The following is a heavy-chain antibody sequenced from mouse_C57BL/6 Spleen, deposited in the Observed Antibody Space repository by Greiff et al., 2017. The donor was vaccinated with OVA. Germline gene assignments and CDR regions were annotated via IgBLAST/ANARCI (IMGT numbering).Heavy chain of an antibody. CDR2: IYPGDGDT. D-gene: IGHD2-2*01. J-gene: IGHJ1*03. CDR3: ARSPWLEWYFDV. CDR1: GYAFSSYW. V-gene: IGHV1-80*01. Sequence: QVQLQQSGAELVKPGASVKISCKASGYAFSSYWMNWVKQRPGKGLEWIGQIYPGDGDTNYNGKFKGKATLTADKSSSTAYMQLSSLTSEDSAVYFCARSPWLEWYFDVWGTGTTVTVSS.